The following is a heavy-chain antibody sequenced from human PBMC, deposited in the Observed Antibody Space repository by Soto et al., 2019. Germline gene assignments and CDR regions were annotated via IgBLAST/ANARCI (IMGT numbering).Heavy chain of an antibody. CDR1: GGSISSGGYY. D-gene: IGHD3-22*01. CDR3: ARVGYGGYSHFDY. J-gene: IGHJ4*02. V-gene: IGHV4-31*03. Sequence: QVQLQESGPGLVKPSQTLSLTCTVSGGSISSGGYYWSWIRQHPGKGLEWIGYIYYSGSTYYNPSLKGRVTTSVDTSKNQFSLKLSSVTAADTAVYYCARVGYGGYSHFDYWGQGTLVTVSS. CDR2: IYYSGST.